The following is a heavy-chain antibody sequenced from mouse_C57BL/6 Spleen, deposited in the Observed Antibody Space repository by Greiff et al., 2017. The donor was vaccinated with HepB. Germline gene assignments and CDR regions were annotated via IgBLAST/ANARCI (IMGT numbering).Heavy chain of an antibody. D-gene: IGHD2-5*01. CDR1: GFTFSSYA. CDR3: SRDSNYYYLDY. V-gene: IGHV5-4*01. Sequence: EVQVVESGGGLVKPGGSLKLSCAASGFTFSSYAMSWVRQTPEKRLEWVATISDGGSYTYYPDNVKGRFTISRDNAKNNLYLQMSHLKSEDTAMYYCSRDSNYYYLDYWGQGTTLTVSS. J-gene: IGHJ2*01. CDR2: ISDGGSYT.